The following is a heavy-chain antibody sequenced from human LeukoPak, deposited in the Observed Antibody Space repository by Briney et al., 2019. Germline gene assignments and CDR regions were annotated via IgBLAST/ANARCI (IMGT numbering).Heavy chain of an antibody. D-gene: IGHD7-27*01. J-gene: IGHJ4*02. CDR2: ISGSGDTT. V-gene: IGHV3-23*01. Sequence: GESLKISCAASGFIFSSFAMRWVRLAPGKGLEWVSAISGSGDTTYYTDSVKGRFTISRDNSRNTLYLQMNSLRVEDTAVYFCAKTPKTGSFDYWGQGTLVTVSS. CDR1: GFIFSSFA. CDR3: AKTPKTGSFDY.